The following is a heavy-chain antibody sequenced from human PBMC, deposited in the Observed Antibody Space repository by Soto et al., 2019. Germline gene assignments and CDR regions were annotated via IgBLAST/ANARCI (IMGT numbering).Heavy chain of an antibody. D-gene: IGHD3-22*01. V-gene: IGHV3-23*01. CDR1: GFTFTNDA. CDR3: AKTLYYFDTSGYQ. Sequence: PGGSLRLSCAASGFTFTNDAMSWVRQAPGKGLEWVSAISGSGGSTYYADSVKGRFTISRDNSKNTLYLQMNSLRAEDTAVYYCAKTLYYFDTSGYQWGQGTLVTVSS. CDR2: ISGSGGST. J-gene: IGHJ4*02.